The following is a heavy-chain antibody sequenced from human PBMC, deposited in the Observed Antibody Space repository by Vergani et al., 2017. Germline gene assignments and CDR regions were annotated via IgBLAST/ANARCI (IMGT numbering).Heavy chain of an antibody. CDR3: ARPLDN. CDR2: TRNKANSYPT. CDR1: GFTFSDHY. V-gene: IGHV3-72*01. J-gene: IGHJ4*02. Sequence: EVQLVESGGGLVQPGGSLRLSCAASGFTFSDHYMDWVRQAPGKGLEWVGRTRNKANSYPTEYAASVKGRFTISRDDSKNSLYLQMNSLKTEDTAVYYCARPLDNWGQGTLVTVSS.